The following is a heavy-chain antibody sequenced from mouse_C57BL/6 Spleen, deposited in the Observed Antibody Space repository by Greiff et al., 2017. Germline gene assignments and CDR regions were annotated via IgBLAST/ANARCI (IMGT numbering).Heavy chain of an antibody. J-gene: IGHJ1*03. Sequence: VQLQQSGPELVKPGASVKISCKASGYAFSSSWMNWVKQRPGKGLEWIGRIYPGDGDTNYNGKFKGKATLTADKSSSTAYMQLSSLTSEDSAVYFCANTTVVARHWYFDVWGTGTTVTVSS. V-gene: IGHV1-82*01. CDR2: IYPGDGDT. CDR1: GYAFSSSW. CDR3: ANTTVVARHWYFDV. D-gene: IGHD1-1*01.